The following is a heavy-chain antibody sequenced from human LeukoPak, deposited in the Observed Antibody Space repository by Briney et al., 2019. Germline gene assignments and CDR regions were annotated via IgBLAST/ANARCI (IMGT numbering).Heavy chain of an antibody. CDR1: GYTLTDLS. CDR3: ARGSINYNSGGYYDNPPLDY. V-gene: IGHV1-46*01. Sequence: GASVKVSCTVSGYTLTDLSMHWGRQAPGKGLEWLGMINPSGGVTNDAQKFQGRVTVTRDPSTSPVYMGLCSRKSWDTAVYYCARGSINYNSGGYYDNPPLDYWGQGTLVTVSS. D-gene: IGHD3-22*01. CDR2: INPSGGVT. J-gene: IGHJ4*02.